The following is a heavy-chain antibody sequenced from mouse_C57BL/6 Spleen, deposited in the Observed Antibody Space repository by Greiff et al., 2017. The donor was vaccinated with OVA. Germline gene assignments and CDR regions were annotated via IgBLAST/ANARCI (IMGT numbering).Heavy chain of an antibody. Sequence: VQRVESGPGLVQPSQSLSITCTVSGFSLTSYGVHWVRQSPGKGLEWLGVIWSGGSTDYNAAFISRLSISKDNSKSQVFFKMNSLQADDTAIYYCARLRRGGAMDYWGQGTSVTVSS. CDR2: IWSGGST. V-gene: IGHV2-2*01. D-gene: IGHD2-12*01. J-gene: IGHJ4*01. CDR3: ARLRRGGAMDY. CDR1: GFSLTSYG.